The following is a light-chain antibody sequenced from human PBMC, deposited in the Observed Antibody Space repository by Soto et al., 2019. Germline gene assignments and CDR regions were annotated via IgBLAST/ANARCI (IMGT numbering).Light chain of an antibody. CDR3: GSYTSGSSYV. V-gene: IGLV2-14*01. CDR1: SSDVGLYNY. Sequence: QSALTQPASVSGSPGQSITISFTGTSSDVGLYNYVSWYQQHPGKAPKLIIYEGSKRPSGVSNRFSGSKSGNTASLTVSGLQDEDEADYDCGSYTSGSSYVFGTGTKLTVL. CDR2: EGS. J-gene: IGLJ1*01.